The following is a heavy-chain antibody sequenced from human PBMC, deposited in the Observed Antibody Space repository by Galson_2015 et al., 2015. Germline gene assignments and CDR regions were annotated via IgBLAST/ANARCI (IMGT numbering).Heavy chain of an antibody. J-gene: IGHJ4*02. CDR2: IKQDGSEK. CDR3: ARVYSGWYWEYDY. V-gene: IGHV3-7*05. D-gene: IGHD6-19*01. CDR1: GFTFSSYW. Sequence: SLRLSCAASGFTFSSYWMSWVRQAPGKGLEWVANIKQDGSEKYYVDSVKGRFTISRDNAKNSLYLQMNSLRAEDTAVYYCARVYSGWYWEYDYWGQGTLVTVSS.